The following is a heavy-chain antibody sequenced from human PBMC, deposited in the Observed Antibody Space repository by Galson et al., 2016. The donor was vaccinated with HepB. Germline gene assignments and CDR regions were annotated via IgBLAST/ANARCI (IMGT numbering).Heavy chain of an antibody. Sequence: SLRLSCAASGFTFTYYWMDWVRQAPGEGLVWVATINPDGPSTKYADSVKGRFTMSRDNAKNTLQLQMDSLRVDDTAVYYCTKRLSHGMEVWGQGTTVTVSS. J-gene: IGHJ6*02. CDR2: INPDGPST. CDR1: GFTFTYYW. D-gene: IGHD5-24*01. CDR3: TKRLSHGMEV. V-gene: IGHV3-74*03.